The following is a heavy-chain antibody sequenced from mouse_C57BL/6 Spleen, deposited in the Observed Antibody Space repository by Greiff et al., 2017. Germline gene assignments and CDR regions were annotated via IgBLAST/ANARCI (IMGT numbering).Heavy chain of an antibody. CDR2: IFPGSGSI. V-gene: IGHV1-9*01. Sequence: QVQLQQSGAELMKPGASVKLSCKATGYTFTGYWIEWVKQRPGHGLEWIGEIFPGSGSITYNEKFKGKATFTADTSSNTAYMQLSTLTTEDSAIYDCARRATNWDYFDYWGQGTTLTVSS. J-gene: IGHJ2*01. D-gene: IGHD4-1*01. CDR1: GYTFTGYW. CDR3: ARRATNWDYFDY.